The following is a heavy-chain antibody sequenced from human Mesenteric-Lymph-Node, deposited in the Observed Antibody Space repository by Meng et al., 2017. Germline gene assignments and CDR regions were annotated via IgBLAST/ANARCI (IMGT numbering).Heavy chain of an antibody. D-gene: IGHD2/OR15-2a*01. V-gene: IGHV1-69*05. Sequence: SVKVSCKASGGTFSSYAISWVRQAPGQGLEWMGGIIPIFGTANYAQKFQGRVTITRDTSASTAYMELSSLRSEDTAVYYCARALYIEYYFDYWGQGTLVTVSS. CDR2: IIPIFGTA. CDR1: GGTFSSYA. J-gene: IGHJ4*02. CDR3: ARALYIEYYFDY.